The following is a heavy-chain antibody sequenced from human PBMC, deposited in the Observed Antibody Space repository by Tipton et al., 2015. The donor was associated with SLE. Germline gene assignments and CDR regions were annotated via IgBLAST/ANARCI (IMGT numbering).Heavy chain of an antibody. CDR2: INHSGST. Sequence: TLSLTCAVYGGSFSGYYWSWIRQPPGKGLEWIGEINHSGSTNYNPSLKRRATISVDTSKNQFSLKLSSVTAADTAVYYCAVRDFWSPKGAFDIWGQGTMVTVSS. CDR1: GGSFSGYY. V-gene: IGHV4-34*01. CDR3: AVRDFWSPKGAFDI. D-gene: IGHD3-3*01. J-gene: IGHJ3*02.